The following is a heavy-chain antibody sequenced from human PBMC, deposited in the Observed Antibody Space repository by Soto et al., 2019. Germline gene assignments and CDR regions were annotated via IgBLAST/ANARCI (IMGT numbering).Heavy chain of an antibody. CDR3: ARGLDGSSWHTPGNYFYGWTA. CDR2: IYHSGST. D-gene: IGHD6-13*01. V-gene: IGHV4-4*02. J-gene: IGHJ6*02. Sequence: SETLSLTCAVSGGSISSSNWWSWVRQPPGKGLEWIGEIYHSGSTNYNPSLKSRVTISVDKSKNQFSLKLSSVTAADTAVYYCARGLDGSSWHTPGNYFYGWTAWVQATSVT. CDR1: GGSISSSNW.